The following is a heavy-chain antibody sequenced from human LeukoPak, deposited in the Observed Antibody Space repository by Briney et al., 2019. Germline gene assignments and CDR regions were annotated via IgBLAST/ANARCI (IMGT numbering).Heavy chain of an antibody. CDR3: ARGGYERSLAN. CDR1: GFTLSSYE. Sequence: GGSLRLSCAVSGFTLSSYEMNWVRQAAGQGLEWVSHISSSGSSIYYADSVMGRFTISRDNAKNSLYLQMNSLRAEDTAVYYCARGGYERSLANWGQGTLVTVSS. D-gene: IGHD5-12*01. V-gene: IGHV3-48*03. J-gene: IGHJ4*02. CDR2: ISSSGSSI.